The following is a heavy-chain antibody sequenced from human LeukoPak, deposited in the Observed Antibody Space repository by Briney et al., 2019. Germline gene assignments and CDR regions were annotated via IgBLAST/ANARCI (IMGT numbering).Heavy chain of an antibody. Sequence: SETLSLTCAVYGGSFSGYYWSWIRQPPGKGLEWIGEINHSGSTNYNPSLKSRVTISVDTSKNQFSLKLSSVTAADTAVYYCARGIGRGYSYGYGPEYYYYMDVWGKGTTVTVSS. CDR2: INHSGST. V-gene: IGHV4-34*01. CDR1: GGSFSGYY. D-gene: IGHD5-18*01. J-gene: IGHJ6*03. CDR3: ARGIGRGYSYGYGPEYYYYMDV.